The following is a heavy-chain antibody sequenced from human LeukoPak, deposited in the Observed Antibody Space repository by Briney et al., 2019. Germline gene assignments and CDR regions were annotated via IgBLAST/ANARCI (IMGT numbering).Heavy chain of an antibody. D-gene: IGHD3-10*01. J-gene: IGHJ4*02. Sequence: GASVKVSCKASGYTFTSYGISWVRQAPRQGLEWMGWINPNSGGTNYAQKFQGRVTMTRDTSINTAYMELSRLRSDDTAVYYCAGDMVRGVILRRVLEYWGQGTLVTVSS. CDR3: AGDMVRGVILRRVLEY. CDR1: GYTFTSYG. CDR2: INPNSGGT. V-gene: IGHV1-2*02.